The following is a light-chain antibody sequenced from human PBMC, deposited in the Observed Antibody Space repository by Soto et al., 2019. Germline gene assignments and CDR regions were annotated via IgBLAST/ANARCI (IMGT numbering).Light chain of an antibody. V-gene: IGKV2-30*01. J-gene: IGKJ1*01. CDR1: QSLVYSDGDTY. CDR2: KVS. CDR3: MQGGYWPWT. Sequence: DVVMTQSPLSLPVTLGEPASISCRCRQSLVYSDGDTYLSWYQQRPGQSPRGLIYKVSNRDSGVPDRVSGSGAGTDFTLKISRLQPEDVAVYYCMQGGYWPWTFGQGTKVDIK.